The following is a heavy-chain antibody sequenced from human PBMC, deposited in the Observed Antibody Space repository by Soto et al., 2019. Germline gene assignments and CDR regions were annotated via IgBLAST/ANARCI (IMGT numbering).Heavy chain of an antibody. CDR2: IYVTGAV. CDR1: GAALNSGNYY. J-gene: IGHJ5*02. V-gene: IGHV4-31*03. Sequence: SETLSLTCSVSGAALNSGNYYWSWIRQVPGKGLEWIGHIYVTGAVDYNPSLGDRITISQDTSERQFSLNLRLVTAADTAVYYCARLRIATNNYKWFDPWGQGTRVTVSS. CDR3: ARLRIATNNYKWFDP. D-gene: IGHD2-21*01.